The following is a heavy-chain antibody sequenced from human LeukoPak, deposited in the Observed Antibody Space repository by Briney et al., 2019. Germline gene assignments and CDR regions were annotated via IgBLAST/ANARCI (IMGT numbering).Heavy chain of an antibody. CDR3: ARDPSSLLWFGELLPPNWFDP. D-gene: IGHD3-10*01. V-gene: IGHV4-38-2*02. CDR2: IYHSGNT. CDR1: GYSISSGFY. J-gene: IGHJ5*02. Sequence: PSETLSLTCSVSGYSISSGFYWGWIRQPPGKGLEWIGGIYHSGNTYYNPSLKSRVTISVDTSKNQFSLKLNSVTAADTAVYYCARDPSSLLWFGELLPPNWFDPWGQGTLVTVSS.